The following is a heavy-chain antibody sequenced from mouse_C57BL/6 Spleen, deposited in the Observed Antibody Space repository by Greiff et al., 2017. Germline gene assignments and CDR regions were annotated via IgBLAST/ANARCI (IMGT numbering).Heavy chain of an antibody. CDR1: GYSFTSYN. D-gene: IGHD2-4*01. CDR3: ARGKLRQAWVAY. V-gene: IGHV1-39*01. J-gene: IGHJ3*01. Sequence: VQLQQSGPELVKPGASVKISCTASGYSFTSYNMNWVKQSNGKSLEWIGVINPNYGTTSYNETFKGKATLTVDKSSSTAYMQLNSLKSEDSSVYYCARGKLRQAWVAYWGQGTLVTVSS. CDR2: INPNYGTT.